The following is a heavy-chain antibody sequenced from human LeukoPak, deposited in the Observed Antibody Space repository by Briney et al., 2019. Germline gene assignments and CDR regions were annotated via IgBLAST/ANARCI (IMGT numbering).Heavy chain of an antibody. Sequence: GESLKISCKGSGYSFTSYWIGWVRQMPGKGLEWMGIIYPGDSDTRYSPSFQGQVTISADKSISTAYLQWSSLKASDTAMYYCARPLEMATMVGAFDIWGQGTMATVSS. CDR1: GYSFTSYW. J-gene: IGHJ3*02. CDR3: ARPLEMATMVGAFDI. D-gene: IGHD5-24*01. V-gene: IGHV5-51*01. CDR2: IYPGDSDT.